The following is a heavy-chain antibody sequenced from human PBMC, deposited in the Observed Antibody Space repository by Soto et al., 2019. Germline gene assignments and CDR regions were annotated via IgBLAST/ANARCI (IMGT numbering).Heavy chain of an antibody. V-gene: IGHV3-33*01. CDR2: IWYDGSNK. CDR3: ARGEMAWIAVAGIISEFPGWYFDL. J-gene: IGHJ2*01. CDR1: GFTFSSYG. Sequence: QVQLVESGGGVVQPGRSLRLSCAASGFTFSSYGMHWVRQAPGKGLEWVAVIWYDGSNKYYADSVKGRFTISRDNSKNTLYLQMNSLRAEDTAVYYCARGEMAWIAVAGIISEFPGWYFDLWGRGTLVTVSS. D-gene: IGHD6-19*01.